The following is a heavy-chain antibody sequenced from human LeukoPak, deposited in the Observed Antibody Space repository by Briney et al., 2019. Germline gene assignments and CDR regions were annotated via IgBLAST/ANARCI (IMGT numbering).Heavy chain of an antibody. CDR2: IIPIFGTA. Sequence: ASVKVSCKVSGYTLTQLSIHWVRQAPGQGLEWMGGIIPIFGTANYAQKFQGRVTITADKSTSTAYMELSSLRSEDTAVYYCARGYSSSWFNAFDIWGQGTMVTVSS. CDR1: GYTLTQLS. CDR3: ARGYSSSWFNAFDI. D-gene: IGHD6-13*01. V-gene: IGHV1-69*06. J-gene: IGHJ3*02.